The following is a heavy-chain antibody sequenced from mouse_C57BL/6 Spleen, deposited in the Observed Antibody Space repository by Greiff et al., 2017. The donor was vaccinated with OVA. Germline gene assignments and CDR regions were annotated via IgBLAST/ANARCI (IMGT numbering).Heavy chain of an antibody. V-gene: IGHV1-18*01. J-gene: IGHJ4*01. Sequence: VQLKESGPELVKPGASVKIPCKASGYTFTDYNMDWVKQSHGKSLEWIGDINPNNGGTIYNQKFKGKATLTVDKSSSTAYMELRSLTSEDTAVYYCALTGTNYYAMDYWGQGTSVTVSS. CDR1: GYTFTDYN. CDR3: ALTGTNYYAMDY. CDR2: INPNNGGT. D-gene: IGHD4-1*01.